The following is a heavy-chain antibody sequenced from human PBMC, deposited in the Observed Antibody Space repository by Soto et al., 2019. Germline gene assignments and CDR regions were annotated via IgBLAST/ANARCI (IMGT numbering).Heavy chain of an antibody. V-gene: IGHV3-21*01. D-gene: IGHD2-8*01. J-gene: IGHJ5*02. CDR1: GFTFSSYS. Sequence: GGSLRLSCAASGFTFSSYSMNWVRQAPGKGLEWVSSISSSSSYIYYADSVKGRFTISRDNAKNSLYLQMNSLRAEDTAVYYCASHGYCTNGVCYTDWFDPWGQGTLVTVYS. CDR2: ISSSSSYI. CDR3: ASHGYCTNGVCYTDWFDP.